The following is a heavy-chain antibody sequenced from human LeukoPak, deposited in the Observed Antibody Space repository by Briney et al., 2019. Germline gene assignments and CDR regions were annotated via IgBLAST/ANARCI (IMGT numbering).Heavy chain of an antibody. CDR3: ARDRKYYYDSSLDV. D-gene: IGHD3-22*01. CDR2: TYHSVST. J-gene: IGHJ6*04. Sequence: PSQTLSLTCAVSGHSISMGYYWGWIRQPPGKGLEWIGSTYHSVSTYYNPSRKSRVTISVATSKNQFSLKLSSVTAADTDVYYCARDRKYYYDSSLDVWGKGTTVTVSS. CDR1: GHSISMGYY. V-gene: IGHV4-38-2*02.